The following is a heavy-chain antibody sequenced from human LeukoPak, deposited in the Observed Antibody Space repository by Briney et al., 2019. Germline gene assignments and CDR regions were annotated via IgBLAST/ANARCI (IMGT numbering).Heavy chain of an antibody. Sequence: PGRSLRLSCAVSGLTFDNYCMNWVRQAPGRGREWVSNILWKGSSTGYADSVKGRFTISRDNAKNSLYLQMNSLRTEDTALYHCARASSYGDSYYFDYGGRGTLVPVS. D-gene: IGHD4-17*01. CDR1: GLTFDNYC. V-gene: IGHV3-20*01. J-gene: IGHJ4*02. CDR3: ARASSYGDSYYFDY. CDR2: ILWKGSST.